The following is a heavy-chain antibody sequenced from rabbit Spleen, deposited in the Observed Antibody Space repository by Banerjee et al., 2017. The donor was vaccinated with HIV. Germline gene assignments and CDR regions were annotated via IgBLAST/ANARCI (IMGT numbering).Heavy chain of an antibody. Sequence: QQLVESGGGLVKPGASLTLTCTASGFSFSSSYYMCWVRQAPGKGLEWIACIWTTSGSTDYASWAKGRFTISKTSSTTVTLQMTSLTAADTATYFCARNFDLWGPGTLVTVS. J-gene: IGHJ4*01. CDR1: GFSFSSSYY. CDR2: IWTTSGST. V-gene: IGHV1S40*01. CDR3: ARNFDL.